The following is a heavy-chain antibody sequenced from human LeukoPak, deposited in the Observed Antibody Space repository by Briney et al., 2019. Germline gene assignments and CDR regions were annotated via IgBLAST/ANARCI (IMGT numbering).Heavy chain of an antibody. CDR1: GGSISSYY. D-gene: IGHD2-15*01. J-gene: IGHJ5*02. Sequence: SETLSLTCTVSGGSISSYYWSWIRQPPGKGLEWIGYIYYSGSTNYNSSLKSRVTISVDTSKNQFSLKLSSVTAADTAVYYCARRTGRVVAATIRFDPWGQGTLVTVSS. CDR2: IYYSGST. V-gene: IGHV4-59*12. CDR3: ARRTGRVVAATIRFDP.